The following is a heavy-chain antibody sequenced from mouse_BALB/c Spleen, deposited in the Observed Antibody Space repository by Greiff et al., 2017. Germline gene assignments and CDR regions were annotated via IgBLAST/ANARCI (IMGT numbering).Heavy chain of an antibody. J-gene: IGHJ4*01. V-gene: IGHV14-3*02. CDR3: ARRLYYAMDY. CDR1: GFNIKDTY. CDR2: IDPANGNT. Sequence: EVQLQESGAELVKPGASVKLSCTASGFNIKDTYMHWVKQRPEQGLEWIGRIDPANGNTKYDPKFQGKATITADTSSNTAYLQLSSLTSEDTAVYYCARRLYYAMDYWGQGTSVTVSS.